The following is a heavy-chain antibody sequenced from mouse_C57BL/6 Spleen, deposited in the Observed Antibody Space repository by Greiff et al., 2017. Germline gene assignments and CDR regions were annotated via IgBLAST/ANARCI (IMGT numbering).Heavy chain of an antibody. CDR1: GYAFSSSW. CDR2: IYPGDGDT. Sequence: VQLQQSGPELVKPGASVKISCKASGYAFSSSWMNWVKQRPGKGLEWIGRIYPGDGDTNYNGKFKGKATLTADKSCSTAYMQLSSLTSEDSAVYFCARGATVDDYWGQGTTLTVSS. V-gene: IGHV1-82*01. J-gene: IGHJ2*01. D-gene: IGHD1-1*01. CDR3: ARGATVDDY.